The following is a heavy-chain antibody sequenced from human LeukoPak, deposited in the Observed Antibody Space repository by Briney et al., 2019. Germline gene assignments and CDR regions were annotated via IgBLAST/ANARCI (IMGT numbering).Heavy chain of an antibody. V-gene: IGHV1-18*01. CDR3: ATDIYYDSSGYYDY. J-gene: IGHJ4*02. CDR1: GYTFTSYG. Sequence: ASVKVSCKASGYTFTSYGISWVRQAPGQGLEWMGWISAYNGNTNYAQKLQGRVTMTTDTSTSTAYMELRSLGSDDTAVYYCATDIYYDSSGYYDYWGQGTLVTVYS. D-gene: IGHD3-22*01. CDR2: ISAYNGNT.